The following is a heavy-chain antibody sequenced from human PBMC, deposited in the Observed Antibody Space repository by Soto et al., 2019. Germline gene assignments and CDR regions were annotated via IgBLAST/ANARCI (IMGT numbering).Heavy chain of an antibody. D-gene: IGHD3-16*01. V-gene: IGHV3-30*03. Sequence: GGSLRLSCAASGFTFSNYGMHWVRQAPGKGLEWVAVISYDGSKKYYADSVKGRFSISRDNSKNTLYLQMNSLRAEDTAVYSCAHTWGGRYDYIWGAYYYYMDVWGKGTTVTVSS. CDR2: ISYDGSKK. CDR1: GFTFSNYG. CDR3: AHTWGGRYDYIWGAYYYYMDV. J-gene: IGHJ6*03.